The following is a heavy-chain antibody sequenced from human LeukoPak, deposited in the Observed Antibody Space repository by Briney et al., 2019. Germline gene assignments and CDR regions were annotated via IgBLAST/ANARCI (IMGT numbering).Heavy chain of an antibody. D-gene: IGHD3-10*01. CDR1: GGSFSGYY. CDR2: INHSGST. CDR3: ARGSNYYGSGSYYNIAASPFDY. J-gene: IGHJ4*02. V-gene: IGHV4-34*01. Sequence: SETLSLTCAVYGGSFSGYYWSWIRQPPGKGLEWIGEINHSGSTNYNPSLKSRVAISVDTSKNQFSLKLSSVTAADTAVYYCARGSNYYGSGSYYNIAASPFDYWGQGTLVTVSS.